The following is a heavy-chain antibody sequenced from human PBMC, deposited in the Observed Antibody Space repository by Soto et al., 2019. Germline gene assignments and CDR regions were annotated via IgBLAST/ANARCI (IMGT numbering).Heavy chain of an antibody. Sequence: GSLRLSCAASGFTFSSYSMNWVRQAPGKGLEWVSSISSSSSYIYYADSVKGRFTISRDNAKNSLYLQMNSLRAEDTAVYYCARVQYSSSFYYYYGMDVWGQGTTVTSP. CDR3: ARVQYSSSFYYYYGMDV. CDR2: ISSSSSYI. J-gene: IGHJ6*02. CDR1: GFTFSSYS. V-gene: IGHV3-21*01. D-gene: IGHD6-6*01.